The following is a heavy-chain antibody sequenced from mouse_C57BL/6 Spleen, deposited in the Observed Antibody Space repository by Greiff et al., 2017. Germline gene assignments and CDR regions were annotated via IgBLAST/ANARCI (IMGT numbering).Heavy chain of an antibody. J-gene: IGHJ3*01. V-gene: IGHV5-6*01. Sequence: EVQLQQSGGDLVKPGGSLKLSCAASGFTFSSYGMSWVRQTPDKRLEWVATISSGGSYTYYPDSVKGRFTISRDNAKNTLYLQMSSLKSEDTAMYYCARGGYYGSSPWFAYWGQGTLVTVSA. D-gene: IGHD1-1*01. CDR2: ISSGGSYT. CDR3: ARGGYYGSSPWFAY. CDR1: GFTFSSYG.